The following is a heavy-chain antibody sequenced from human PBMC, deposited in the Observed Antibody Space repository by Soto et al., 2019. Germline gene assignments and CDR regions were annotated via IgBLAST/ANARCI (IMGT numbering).Heavy chain of an antibody. D-gene: IGHD2-2*01. CDR3: AINPVRGIVVVPAALDYYYYGMVV. CDR1: GGTFSSYA. Sequence: QVQLVQSGAEVKKPGSSVKVSCKASGGTFSSYAISWVRQAPGQGLEWMGGIIPIFGTANYAQKIQGRVTITGDESTSTAYMELRSLRSEETVVYYCAINPVRGIVVVPAALDYYYYGMVVWGQGTTVIVSS. CDR2: IIPIFGTA. J-gene: IGHJ6*02. V-gene: IGHV1-69*01.